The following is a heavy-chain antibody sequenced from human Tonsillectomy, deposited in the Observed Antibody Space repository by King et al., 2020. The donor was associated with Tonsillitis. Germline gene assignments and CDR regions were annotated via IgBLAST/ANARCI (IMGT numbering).Heavy chain of an antibody. CDR1: GYSFTTYG. D-gene: IGHD4-23*01. J-gene: IGHJ4*02. CDR3: ARDLTPYGRNPHDY. CDR2: ISAHNGNT. V-gene: IGHV1-18*04. Sequence: QLVQSGTEVKRPGASVKVSCTSSGYSFTTYGITWVRQAPGQGLEWLGWISAHNGNTNYAQKFQDRVTMTTDTSTSTSYLEVRSLTSDDTAVYYCARDLTPYGRNPHDYWGQGTLVTVSS.